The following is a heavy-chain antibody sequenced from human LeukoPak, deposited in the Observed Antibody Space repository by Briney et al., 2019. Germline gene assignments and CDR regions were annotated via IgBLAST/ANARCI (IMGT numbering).Heavy chain of an antibody. Sequence: SETLSLTCTVSGGSMRLLYWGWIRQPPGKGLEWIGNVYHSGSTNYNPSLKTRLSLSVDTSKNQFSLRLRSVTAADTAIYYCARFEWELSWVDPWGQGTLVTVSS. CDR2: VYHSGST. J-gene: IGHJ5*02. V-gene: IGHV4-59*08. D-gene: IGHD1-26*01. CDR1: GGSMRLLY. CDR3: ARFEWELSWVDP.